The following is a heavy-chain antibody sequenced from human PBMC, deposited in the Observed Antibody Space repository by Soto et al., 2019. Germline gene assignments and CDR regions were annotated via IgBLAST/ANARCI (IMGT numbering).Heavy chain of an antibody. CDR2: IYYSGST. V-gene: IGHV4-59*01. D-gene: IGHD6-13*01. CDR1: GGSISSYY. CDR3: ARMAAAGMRGLYFDY. J-gene: IGHJ4*02. Sequence: ETLSLTCTVSGGSISSYYWSWIRQPPGKGLEWIGYIYYSGSTNYNPSLKSRVTISVDTSKNQFSLKLSSVTAADTAVYYCARMAAAGMRGLYFDYWGQGTLVTVSS.